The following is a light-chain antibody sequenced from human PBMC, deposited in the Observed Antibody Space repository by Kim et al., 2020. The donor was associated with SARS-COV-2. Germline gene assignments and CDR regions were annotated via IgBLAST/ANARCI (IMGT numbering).Light chain of an antibody. V-gene: IGLV3-19*01. J-gene: IGLJ2*01. CDR1: SLKIYY. CDR2: GKN. Sequence: LGQTVSSTCGGVSLKIYYATWYQKKPGQAPVLVIYGKNNRPSGIPDRFSGSSSLNTASLTITGAQAEDEADYYCNSRDTSGNHLVVFGGGTQLTVL. CDR3: NSRDTSGNHLVV.